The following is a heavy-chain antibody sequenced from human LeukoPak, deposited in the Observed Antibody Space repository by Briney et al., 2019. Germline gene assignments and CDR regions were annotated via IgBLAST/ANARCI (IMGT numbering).Heavy chain of an antibody. V-gene: IGHV3-74*01. CDR1: GFTFSNYW. CDR3: ARDSQQLVPDY. J-gene: IGHJ4*02. Sequence: GGSLRLSCAASGFTFSNYWMHWVRQAPGKGLVWVSRIDGDGSSTSYADSVKGRFTISRDNAKNTLYLQITSLRVEDTAVYYCARDSQQLVPDYWGQGTLVTVSS. D-gene: IGHD6-13*01. CDR2: IDGDGSST.